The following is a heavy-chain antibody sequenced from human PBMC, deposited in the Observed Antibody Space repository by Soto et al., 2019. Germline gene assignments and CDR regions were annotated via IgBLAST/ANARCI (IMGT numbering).Heavy chain of an antibody. CDR2: ISSSGSVT. CDR3: AKEATNINNFDY. D-gene: IGHD1-26*01. CDR1: GFTFDNYE. V-gene: IGHV3-48*03. Sequence: GGSLRLSCAASGFTFDNYEMNWVRQAQGKGLEWLSYISSSGSVTYYADSVKGRFTISRDNAKYSLFLQMNSLRAEDTAVYYCAKEATNINNFDYWGQGTLVTVSS. J-gene: IGHJ4*02.